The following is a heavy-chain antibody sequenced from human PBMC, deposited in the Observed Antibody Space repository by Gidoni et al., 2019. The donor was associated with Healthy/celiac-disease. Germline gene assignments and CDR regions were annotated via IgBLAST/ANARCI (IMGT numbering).Heavy chain of an antibody. CDR2: IYYSGST. CDR3: ARHGLGYCSGGSCYSGGMDV. V-gene: IGHV4-39*01. CDR1: GGSISSRSYY. J-gene: IGHJ6*02. Sequence: QLQLQESGPGLVKPSETLSLTCTVSGGSISSRSYYWGWIRQPPGKGLEWIGSIYYSGSTYYNPSLKSRVTISVDTSKNQFSLKLSSVTAADTAVYYCARHGLGYCSGGSCYSGGMDVWGQGTTVTVSS. D-gene: IGHD2-15*01.